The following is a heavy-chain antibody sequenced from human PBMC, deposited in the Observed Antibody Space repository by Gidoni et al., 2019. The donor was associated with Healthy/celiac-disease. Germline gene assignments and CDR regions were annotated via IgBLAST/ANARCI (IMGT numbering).Heavy chain of an antibody. V-gene: IGHV3-30*18. J-gene: IGHJ4*02. CDR2: ISYDGSNK. Sequence: AASGFTFSSYGMHWVRQAPGKGLEWVAVISYDGSNKYYADSVKGRFTISIDDSKNPLYLQMNSLRAEDTAVYYCAKDPRSYYFVDYWSQGTLVTVSS. CDR1: GFTFSSYG. CDR3: AKDPRSYYFVDY. D-gene: IGHD1-26*01.